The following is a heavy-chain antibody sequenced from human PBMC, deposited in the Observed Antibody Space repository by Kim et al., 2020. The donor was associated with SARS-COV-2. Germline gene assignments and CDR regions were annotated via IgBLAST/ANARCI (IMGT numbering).Heavy chain of an antibody. CDR3: ASGVLRYFDWLPHMGGFWFDP. CDR1: GGSISSYY. J-gene: IGHJ5*02. D-gene: IGHD3-9*01. Sequence: SETLSLTCTVSGGSISSYYWSWIRQPPGKGLEWIGYIYYSGSTNYNPSLKSRVTISVDTSKNQFSLKLSSVTAADTAVYYCASGVLRYFDWLPHMGGFWFDPWGQGTLVTVSS. V-gene: IGHV4-59*13. CDR2: IYYSGST.